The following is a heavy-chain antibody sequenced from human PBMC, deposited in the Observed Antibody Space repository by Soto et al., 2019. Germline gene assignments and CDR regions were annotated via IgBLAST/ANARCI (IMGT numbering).Heavy chain of an antibody. V-gene: IGHV4-59*01. Sequence: PSQTLSLTCTVSGGSMSSYYWSWIRQPQGKGLEWIGYIYYSGSTNYNPSLKSRVTISVDTSKNQFSLKLSSVTAADTAVYYCARVRSGYSYGPKYYFDYWGQGTLVTVSS. CDR2: IYYSGST. CDR1: GGSMSSYY. D-gene: IGHD5-18*01. J-gene: IGHJ4*02. CDR3: ARVRSGYSYGPKYYFDY.